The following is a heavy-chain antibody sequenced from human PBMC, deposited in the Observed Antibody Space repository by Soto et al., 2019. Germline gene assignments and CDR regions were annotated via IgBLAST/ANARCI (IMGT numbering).Heavy chain of an antibody. V-gene: IGHV4-30-2*01. Sequence: SETVALSCAVSGDCISSGTYSWNWIRQPPGKGLEWMGYIYHCRSTYYNPSLKRRVTMSVGMSKNEFALKLRSVTVADTAVYYCARAGRGAVADPDRFDPWGQGTFVTVSS. CDR1: GDCISSGTYS. CDR2: IYHCRST. D-gene: IGHD6-19*01. J-gene: IGHJ5*02. CDR3: ARAGRGAVADPDRFDP.